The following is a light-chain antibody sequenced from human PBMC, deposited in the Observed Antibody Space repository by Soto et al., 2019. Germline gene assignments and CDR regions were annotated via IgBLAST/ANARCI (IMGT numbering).Light chain of an antibody. CDR3: QQRSNWPPT. Sequence: EIVLTQSPGTLSLSPGERATLSCRASQSVSSYLAWYQQNHGQAPRILIYDASNRDTGIPARFSGSGSGTDFTLTISSLEPEDFSVYYCQQRSNWPPTFGQGTKVDIK. CDR1: QSVSSY. V-gene: IGKV3-11*01. CDR2: DAS. J-gene: IGKJ1*01.